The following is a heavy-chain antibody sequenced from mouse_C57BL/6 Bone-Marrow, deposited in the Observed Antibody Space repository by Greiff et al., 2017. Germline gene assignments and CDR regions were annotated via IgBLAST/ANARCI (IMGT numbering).Heavy chain of an antibody. CDR2: IAPSDSST. V-gene: IGHV1-50*01. J-gene: IGHJ4*01. Sequence: QVQLQQPGAELVKPGASVKLSCKASGYTFTSYWMPWVKQRPGQGLEWIGEIAPSDSSTKYNQKFKGKATLTVDPSSSPAYMQLSSLTSEDSAVYYCARGGNYEYYYAMDYWGQGTSVTVSS. CDR1: GYTFTSYW. D-gene: IGHD2-1*01. CDR3: ARGGNYEYYYAMDY.